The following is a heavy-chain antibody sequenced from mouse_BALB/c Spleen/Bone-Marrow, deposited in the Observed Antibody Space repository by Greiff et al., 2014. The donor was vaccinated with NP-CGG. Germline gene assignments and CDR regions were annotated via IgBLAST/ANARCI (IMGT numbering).Heavy chain of an antibody. CDR1: GFSLTSYA. D-gene: IGHD2-12*01. V-gene: IGHV2-9*02. CDR3: ARDYGYYKDVGDY. Sequence: VKVEESGPGLVAPSQSLSITCTVSGFSLTSYALHWVRQPPGKGLEWLGVIWAGGSTNYNSALMSRLNISKDNSKSQVFLKMNSLQTDDTVVYYCARDYGYYKDVGDYWGQGTTLTVSS. CDR2: IWAGGST. J-gene: IGHJ2*01.